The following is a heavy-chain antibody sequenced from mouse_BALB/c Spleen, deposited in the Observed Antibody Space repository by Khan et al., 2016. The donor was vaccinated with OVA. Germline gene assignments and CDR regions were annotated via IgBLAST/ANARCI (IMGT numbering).Heavy chain of an antibody. J-gene: IGHJ4*01. D-gene: IGHD4-1*01. CDR1: GYSITRDYA. V-gene: IGHV3-2*02. Sequence: EVQLQESGPGLVKPSQSLSLTCTVTGYSITRDYAWNWIRQSPGNKLEWMGYITNSGSTSYNPSLKSRISITRDTSKNQFFLQLNSVTTEDTALYYCGGKLGRYYAIDYWGQGTSVTVSS. CDR3: GGKLGRYYAIDY. CDR2: ITNSGST.